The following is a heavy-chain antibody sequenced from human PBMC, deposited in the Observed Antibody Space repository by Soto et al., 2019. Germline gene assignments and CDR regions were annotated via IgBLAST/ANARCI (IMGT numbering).Heavy chain of an antibody. CDR3: AKDLYSIAGGGAYF. CDR1: GFTFSSYG. CDR2: ISYDGSNK. J-gene: IGHJ4*02. V-gene: IGHV3-30*18. Sequence: QVQLVESGGGVVQPGRSLRLSCAASGFTFSSYGMHWVRQAPGKGLEWVAVISYDGSNKYYADSVKGRFTISRDNSKNPLDLQMDSLGAGGTGVYYLAKDLYSIAGGGAYFWGQGTLVTVSS. D-gene: IGHD2-21*01.